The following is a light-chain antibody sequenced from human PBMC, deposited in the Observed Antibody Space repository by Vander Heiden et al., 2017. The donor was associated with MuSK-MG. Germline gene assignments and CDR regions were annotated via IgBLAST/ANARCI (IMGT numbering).Light chain of an antibody. CDR2: GAS. CDR3: QQYDSFPHT. J-gene: IGKJ2*01. V-gene: IGKV1-8*01. CDR1: QDVSSH. Sequence: AIRMTQSPSSFSASTGDRVTITCRARQDVSSHLAWYQQKPGNAPKLLIYGASTLQRGAPSRFNGSGSGTDFTLTITCLQSEDLASYYCQQYDSFPHTFGQGTKVDIK.